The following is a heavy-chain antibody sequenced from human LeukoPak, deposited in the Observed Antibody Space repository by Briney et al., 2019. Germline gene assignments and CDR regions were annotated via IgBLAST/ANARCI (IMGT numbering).Heavy chain of an antibody. J-gene: IGHJ4*02. CDR2: IYHSGST. CDR1: GYSISSGYY. V-gene: IGHV4-38-2*01. Sequence: SETLSLTCAVSGYSISSGYYWGWIRQPPGKGLQWIGTIYHSGSTYHNPSLRSRVSISVDTSKNQFSLKLTSVTAADTAVYYCARGEGGNLAYFDSWGQGTLVTVSS. D-gene: IGHD3-10*01. CDR3: ARGEGGNLAYFDS.